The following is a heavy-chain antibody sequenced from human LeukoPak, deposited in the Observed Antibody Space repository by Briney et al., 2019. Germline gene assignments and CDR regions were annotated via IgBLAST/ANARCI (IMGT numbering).Heavy chain of an antibody. J-gene: IGHJ4*02. CDR1: GLTFGVYA. V-gene: IGHV3-49*04. Sequence: SLRPARTLAGLTFGVYAMRWARQPPGKGLEWVGLIISKVYGGTTDYAASVKGRFTISRDDSKSIAYLQMNSLKTEDTAVYYCTSEGGRYSYCYYWGQGTLVTVSS. CDR3: TSEGGRYSYCYY. D-gene: IGHD5-18*01. CDR2: IISKVYGGTT.